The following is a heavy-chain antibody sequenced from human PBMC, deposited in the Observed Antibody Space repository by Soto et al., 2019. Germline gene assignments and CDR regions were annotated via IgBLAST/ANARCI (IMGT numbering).Heavy chain of an antibody. Sequence: PGESLKISCKGSGYSFTSYWIGWVRQMPGKGLEWMGIIYPGDSDTRYSPSFQGQVTISADKSISTAYLQWSSLKASDTATYYCARQDCSSTSCYGPYYYYGMDVWGQGTTVTVSS. CDR1: GYSFTSYW. D-gene: IGHD2-2*01. J-gene: IGHJ6*02. V-gene: IGHV5-51*01. CDR3: ARQDCSSTSCYGPYYYYGMDV. CDR2: IYPGDSDT.